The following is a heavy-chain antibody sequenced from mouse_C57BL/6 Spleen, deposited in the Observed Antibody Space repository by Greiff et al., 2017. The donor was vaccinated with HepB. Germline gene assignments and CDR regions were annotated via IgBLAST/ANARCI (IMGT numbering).Heavy chain of an antibody. Sequence: VKLQESGPELVKPGASVKISCKASGYAFSSSWMNWVKQRPGKGLEWIGRIYPGDGDTNYNGKFKGKATLTADKSSSTAYMQLSSLTSEDSAVYFCAPSSYEGFAYWGQGTLVTVSA. D-gene: IGHD1-1*01. J-gene: IGHJ3*01. V-gene: IGHV1-82*01. CDR1: GYAFSSSW. CDR2: IYPGDGDT. CDR3: APSSYEGFAY.